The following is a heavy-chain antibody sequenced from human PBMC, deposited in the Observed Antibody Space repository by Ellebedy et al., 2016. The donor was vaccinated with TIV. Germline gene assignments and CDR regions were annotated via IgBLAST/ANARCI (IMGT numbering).Heavy chain of an antibody. V-gene: IGHV4-59*08. D-gene: IGHD2-2*01. CDR2: ISYSIYYTGST. J-gene: IGHJ6*03. CDR3: ARHAAAAGNPNMDV. Sequence: SETLSLTCTVSGGSMTSFYWSWIRQPPGKGLEWIGYISYSIYYTGSTNYHPSLKSRVTISVDASKNQFSLQLSSVTAADTAVYYCARHAAAAGNPNMDVWGRGTTVTVSS. CDR1: GGSMTSFY.